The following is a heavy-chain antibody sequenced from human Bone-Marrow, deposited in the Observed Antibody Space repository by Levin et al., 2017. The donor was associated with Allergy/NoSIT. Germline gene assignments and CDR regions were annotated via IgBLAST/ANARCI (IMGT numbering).Heavy chain of an antibody. CDR2: INSDGSST. CDR3: ARDIRIAAMGGHYWFDP. D-gene: IGHD6-6*01. Sequence: GESLKISCAASGFTFSSYWMHWVRQAPGKGLVWVSRINSDGSSTSYADSVKGRFTISRDNAKNTLYLQMNSLRAEDTAVYYCARDIRIAAMGGHYWFDPWGQGTLVTVSS. J-gene: IGHJ5*02. CDR1: GFTFSSYW. V-gene: IGHV3-74*01.